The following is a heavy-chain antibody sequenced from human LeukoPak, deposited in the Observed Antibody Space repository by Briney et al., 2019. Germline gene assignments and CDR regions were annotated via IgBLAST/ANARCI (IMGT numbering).Heavy chain of an antibody. CDR3: AREGSGYCSSTSCPYYGMDV. D-gene: IGHD2-2*01. CDR2: IYYSGST. V-gene: IGHV4-30-4*01. CDR1: GGSISSGDYY. Sequence: SETLSLTCTVSGGSISSGDYYWSWIRQPPGKGLEWIGYIYYSGSTYYIPSLKSRVTISVDTSKNQFSLKLSSVTAADTAVYYCAREGSGYCSSTSCPYYGMDVWGQGTTVTVSS. J-gene: IGHJ6*02.